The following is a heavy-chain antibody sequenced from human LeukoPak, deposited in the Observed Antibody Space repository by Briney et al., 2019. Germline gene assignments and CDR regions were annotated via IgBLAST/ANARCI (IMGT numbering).Heavy chain of an antibody. CDR2: TYYSGST. CDR3: ARVAEYSGYDGIDY. J-gene: IGHJ4*02. D-gene: IGHD5-12*01. V-gene: IGHV4-59*01. Sequence: SETLSLTCTVSGGSISSSYWSWIRQPPGKGLEYIGYTYYSGSTNYNPSLESRVTISVDTSKNQFSLNLSSVTAADTAVYYCARVAEYSGYDGIDYWGQGILVTVSS. CDR1: GGSISSSY.